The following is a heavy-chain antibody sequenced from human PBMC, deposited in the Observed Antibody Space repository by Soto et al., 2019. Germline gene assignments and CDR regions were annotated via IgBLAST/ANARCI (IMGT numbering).Heavy chain of an antibody. CDR1: GFTFSSYS. CDR3: ARDLNSDSSGWYGGYGMDV. Sequence: EVQLVESGGGLVKPGGSLRLSCAASGFTFSSYSMNWVRQAPGKGLEWVSSIISSSSYIYYADSVKGRFTISRDNAKNSLYLQMNSLRAEDTAVYYCARDLNSDSSGWYGGYGMDVWGQGTTVTVSS. J-gene: IGHJ6*02. V-gene: IGHV3-21*01. CDR2: IISSSSYI. D-gene: IGHD6-19*01.